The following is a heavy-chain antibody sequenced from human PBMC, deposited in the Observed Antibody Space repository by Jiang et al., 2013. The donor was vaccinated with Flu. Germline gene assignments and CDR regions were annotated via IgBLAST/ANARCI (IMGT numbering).Heavy chain of an antibody. CDR3: ASSRDYGSYNWFDP. CDR1: GFTFSDYY. V-gene: IGHV3-11*03. CDR2: ISSSSSYT. D-gene: IGHD3-10*01. J-gene: IGHJ5*02. Sequence: VQLLESGGGLVKPGGSLRLSCAASGFTFSDYYMSWIRQAPGKGLEWVSYISSSSSYTNYADSVKGRFTISRDNAKNSLYLQMNSLRAEDTAVYYCASSRDYGSYNWFDPWGQGTLVTVSS.